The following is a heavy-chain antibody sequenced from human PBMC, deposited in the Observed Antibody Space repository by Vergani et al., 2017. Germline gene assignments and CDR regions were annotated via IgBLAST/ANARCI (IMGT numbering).Heavy chain of an antibody. CDR2: IYPGDSDT. V-gene: IGHV5-51*01. CDR1: FYSFPLYC. Sequence: SLKISCHFSFYSFPLYCIFWVRQMPGKGLEWMGIIYPGDSDTRYSPSFQFQVTISADKSISTAYLQWSSLKASDTAKYYCARQSDGVLGFDYWGQGTLVTVSS. J-gene: IGHJ4*02. CDR3: ARQSDGVLGFDY. D-gene: IGHD2-8*02.